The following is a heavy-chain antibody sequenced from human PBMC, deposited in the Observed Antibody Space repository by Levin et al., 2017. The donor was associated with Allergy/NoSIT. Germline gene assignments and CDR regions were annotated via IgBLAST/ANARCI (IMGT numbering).Heavy chain of an antibody. D-gene: IGHD6-19*01. J-gene: IGHJ4*02. CDR3: ARARYSSGWYAYYFDN. CDR1: GYSISSGDY. V-gene: IGHV4-38-2*01. Sequence: SETLSLTCAVSGYSISSGDYWGWVRQPPGRGLEYIGSVYHSGRTNYNPSLKSRVSILVDTSKNQFSLKLSSVTAADTAVYYCARARYSSGWYAYYFDNWGQGALVAVSS. CDR2: VYHSGRT.